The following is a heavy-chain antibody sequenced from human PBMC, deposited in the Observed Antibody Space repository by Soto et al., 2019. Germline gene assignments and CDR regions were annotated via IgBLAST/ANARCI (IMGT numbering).Heavy chain of an antibody. J-gene: IGHJ4*02. CDR3: ARRQVGATPAPFDY. V-gene: IGHV3-23*01. CDR2: ISGSGGST. Sequence: GGSLRLSCTASGFTFSSYAMSWVRQAPGKGLEWVSAISGSGGSTYYADSVKGRFTISRDNSKNTLYLQMNSLRAEDTAVYYCARRQVGATPAPFDYWGQGTLVTVSS. D-gene: IGHD1-26*01. CDR1: GFTFSSYA.